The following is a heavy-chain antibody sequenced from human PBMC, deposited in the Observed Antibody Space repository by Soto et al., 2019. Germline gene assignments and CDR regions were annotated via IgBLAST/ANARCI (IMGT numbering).Heavy chain of an antibody. D-gene: IGHD5-12*01. J-gene: IGHJ4*02. Sequence: SETLSLRWAVSGGSISSDGYSWSWIRQPPGKGLEWIGYIYHSGSTYYNPSLKSRVTISVDRSKNQFSLKLSSVTAADTAVYYCAAGGGLPRYYWGQGTLVTVSS. V-gene: IGHV4-30-2*01. CDR3: AAGGGLPRYY. CDR1: GGSISSDGYS. CDR2: IYHSGST.